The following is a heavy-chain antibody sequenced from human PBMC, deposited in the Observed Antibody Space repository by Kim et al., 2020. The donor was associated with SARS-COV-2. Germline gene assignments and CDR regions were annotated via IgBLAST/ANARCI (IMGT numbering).Heavy chain of an antibody. CDR2: TYYRSKWYN. D-gene: IGHD6-6*01. CDR3: ARDENRQLKGLYYYYGMDV. CDR1: GDSVSSNSAA. J-gene: IGHJ6*02. V-gene: IGHV6-1*01. Sequence: SQTLSLTCAISGDSVSSNSAAWNWIRQSPSRGLEWLGRTYYRSKWYNDYAVSVKSRITINPDTSKNQFSLQLNSVTPEDTAVYYCARDENRQLKGLYYYYGMDVWGQGTTVTVSS.